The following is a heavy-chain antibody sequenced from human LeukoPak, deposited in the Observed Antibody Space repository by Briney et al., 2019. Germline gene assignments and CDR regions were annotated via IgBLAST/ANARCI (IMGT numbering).Heavy chain of an antibody. Sequence: GGSLRLSCAAYGFSFTNAWMSWVRQAPGKGLEWVGRIKNKIDGGTTDYAAPVKGRFTISRDDSKNTLFLQMDSLETEDTAVYYCTTIASIPPWGQGTLVTVSS. D-gene: IGHD2-21*01. CDR3: TTIASIPP. V-gene: IGHV3-15*01. J-gene: IGHJ5*02. CDR1: GFSFTNAW. CDR2: IKNKIDGGTT.